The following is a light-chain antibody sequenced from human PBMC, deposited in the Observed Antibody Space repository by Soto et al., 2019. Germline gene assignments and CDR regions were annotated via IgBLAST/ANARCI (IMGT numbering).Light chain of an antibody. J-gene: IGLJ2*01. CDR1: SSDIGAYNF. Sequence: QSALTQPASVSGSPGQSITISCTGTSSDIGAYNFVSWYQQHPGNAPKLMLYDVNIRPSGVSNSFSGSKSGNTASLTISGLQAEYEADHYCASWTTSTTIIFRVGTKLTVL. V-gene: IGLV2-14*03. CDR3: ASWTTSTTII. CDR2: DVN.